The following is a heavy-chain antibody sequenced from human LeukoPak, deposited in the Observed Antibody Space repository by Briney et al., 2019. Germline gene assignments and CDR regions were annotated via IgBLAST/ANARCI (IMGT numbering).Heavy chain of an antibody. D-gene: IGHD2-2*02. Sequence: PSETLSLTCTVSGSSISSAYYWGWIRQPPGKGLEWIGNILRTGSTYYDPSLKSRVAISVDTSKNQYSLRLSSVTPADTAVYYCARPSAIKGSNWFDPWGQGTLVTVSS. CDR1: GSSISSAYY. V-gene: IGHV4-38-2*02. CDR3: ARPSAIKGSNWFDP. J-gene: IGHJ5*02. CDR2: ILRTGST.